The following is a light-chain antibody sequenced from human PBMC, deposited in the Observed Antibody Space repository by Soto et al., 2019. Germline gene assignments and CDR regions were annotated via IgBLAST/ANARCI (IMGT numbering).Light chain of an antibody. J-gene: IGKJ4*01. CDR1: QSVGYN. V-gene: IGKV3-15*01. CDR3: QQYNNWPPLT. CDR2: GAS. Sequence: EIVMTQSPASLSVSPGERATLSCRASQSVGYNLAWYQQKPGQAPRLLIYGASTRATGIPARFSGGGSGTEFTLTISSLQSEDFAVYYCQQYNNWPPLTFGGGTKVEIK.